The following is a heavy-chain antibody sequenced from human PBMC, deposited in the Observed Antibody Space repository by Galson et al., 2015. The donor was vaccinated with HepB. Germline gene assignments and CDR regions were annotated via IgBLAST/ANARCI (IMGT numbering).Heavy chain of an antibody. J-gene: IGHJ6*01. Sequence: SVKVSCKASGGTFSSYTINWVRQAPGQGLEWMGRIIPILGIANYAQKFQGRVTITADKSTSTAYMELSSLRSEDTAVYYCARGKGRQVLLDYHYYGMDVWGQGTTVSVSS. CDR3: ARGKGRQVLLDYHYYGMDV. CDR1: GGTFSSYT. CDR2: IIPILGIA. V-gene: IGHV1-69*02. D-gene: IGHD3-3*01.